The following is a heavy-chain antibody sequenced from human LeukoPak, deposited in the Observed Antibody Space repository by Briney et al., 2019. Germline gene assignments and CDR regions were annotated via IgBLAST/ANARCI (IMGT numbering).Heavy chain of an antibody. CDR1: GGSISSYY. D-gene: IGHD2-15*01. Sequence: SETLSLTCTVSGGSISSYYWSWIRQPPGKGLEWIGYIYYSGSTNYNPSLKSRVTISVDTSKNQFSLKLSSVTAADTAVYYCARVGYGMGMDVWGKGTTVTVSS. J-gene: IGHJ6*03. CDR2: IYYSGST. V-gene: IGHV4-59*08. CDR3: ARVGYGMGMDV.